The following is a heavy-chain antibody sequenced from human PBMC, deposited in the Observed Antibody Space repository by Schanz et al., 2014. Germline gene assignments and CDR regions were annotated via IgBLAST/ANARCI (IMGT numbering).Heavy chain of an antibody. CDR2: INPNSGGT. CDR3: ARGYRLQSFDY. J-gene: IGHJ4*02. CDR1: GYTFTTYY. D-gene: IGHD4-4*01. Sequence: QVQLVQSGGEVKTPGASVKVSCKASGYTFTTYYIHWVRQAPGQGLEWMGWINPNSGGTNYAQKFQGRVTMTRNTSISTAYMELSSLRSEDRAMYYCARGYRLQSFDYWGQGTLVTVSS. V-gene: IGHV1-8*02.